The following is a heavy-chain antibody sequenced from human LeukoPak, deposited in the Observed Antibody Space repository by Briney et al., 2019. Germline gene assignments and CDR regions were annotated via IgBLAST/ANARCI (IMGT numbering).Heavy chain of an antibody. D-gene: IGHD2-2*01. CDR1: GYTFTSYG. CDR3: ASLGYCSSTSCSPFDY. V-gene: IGHV1-2*02. CDR2: INPNSGGT. Sequence: ASVKVSCKAPGYTFTSYGISWVRQAPGQGLEWMGWINPNSGGTNYAQKFQGRVTMTRDTSISTAYMELSRLRSDDTAVYYCASLGYCSSTSCSPFDYWGQGTLVTVSS. J-gene: IGHJ4*02.